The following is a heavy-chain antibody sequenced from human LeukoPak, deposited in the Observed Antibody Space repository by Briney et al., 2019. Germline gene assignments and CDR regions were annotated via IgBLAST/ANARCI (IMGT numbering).Heavy chain of an antibody. Sequence: SETQSLTCTVSGGSISSYYWSWIQQPPGKGLEWIGYIYYSGSTNYNPSLKSRVTISVDTSKNQFSLKLSSVTAADTAVYYCARGCGGDCYSDYYYGMDVWGQGTTVTVSS. D-gene: IGHD2-21*02. V-gene: IGHV4-59*12. CDR1: GGSISSYY. CDR3: ARGCGGDCYSDYYYGMDV. J-gene: IGHJ6*02. CDR2: IYYSGST.